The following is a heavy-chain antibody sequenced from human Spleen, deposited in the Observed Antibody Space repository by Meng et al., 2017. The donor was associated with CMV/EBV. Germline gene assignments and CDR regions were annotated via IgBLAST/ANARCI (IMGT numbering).Heavy chain of an antibody. CDR1: GDSIISSSNYY. Sequence: SETLSLTCTVSGDSIISSSNYYWGWIRQPQGKGLEWIGSIYYSGSTYYNPSLKSRLTISVDTSKNHFSLKLSSVTAADTAVYFCARHTTRTLHCSGVSCYPLGGKFDYWGQGALVTVSS. J-gene: IGHJ4*02. D-gene: IGHD2-15*01. V-gene: IGHV4-39*01. CDR2: IYYSGST. CDR3: ARHTTRTLHCSGVSCYPLGGKFDY.